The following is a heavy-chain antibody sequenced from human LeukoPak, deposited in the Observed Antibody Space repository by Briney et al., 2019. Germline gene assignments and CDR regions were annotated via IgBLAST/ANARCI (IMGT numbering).Heavy chain of an antibody. D-gene: IGHD3-10*01. CDR3: ARSPGLLWFGELSQPDNYYMDV. V-gene: IGHV1-8*03. J-gene: IGHJ6*03. CDR1: GYTFTSYD. CDR2: MNPNSGNT. Sequence: GASVKVSCKASGYTFTSYDINWVRQATGQGLEWMGWMNPNSGNTGYAQKFQGRVTITRNTSISTAYMELSSLRSEDTAVYYCARSPGLLWFGELSQPDNYYMDVWGKGTTVTISS.